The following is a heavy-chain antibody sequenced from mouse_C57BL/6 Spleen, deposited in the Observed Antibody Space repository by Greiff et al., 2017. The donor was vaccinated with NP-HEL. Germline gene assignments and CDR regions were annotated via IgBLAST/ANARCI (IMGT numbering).Heavy chain of an antibody. CDR2: IDPSDSET. CDR3: ARLVYYGNYPYYFDY. J-gene: IGHJ2*01. CDR1: GYTFTSYW. D-gene: IGHD2-1*01. Sequence: QVHVKQPGAELVRPGSSVKLSCKASGYTFTSYWMHWVKQRPIQGLEWIGNIDPSDSETHYNQKFKDKATLTVDKSSSTAYMQLSSLTSEDSAVYYCARLVYYGNYPYYFDYWGQGTTLTVSS. V-gene: IGHV1-52*01.